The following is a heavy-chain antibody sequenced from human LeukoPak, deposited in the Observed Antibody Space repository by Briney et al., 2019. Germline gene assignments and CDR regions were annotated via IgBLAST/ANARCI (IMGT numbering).Heavy chain of an antibody. CDR3: ARDLSSSPTLPFDY. Sequence: QAGGSLRLSCAASGFTFSSYAMSWVRQAPGKGLEWVSAISGSGGSTYYADSVKGRFTISRDNAKNSLYLQMNSLRAEDTAVYYCARDLSSSPTLPFDYWGQGTLVTVSS. J-gene: IGHJ4*02. V-gene: IGHV3-23*01. CDR2: ISGSGGST. D-gene: IGHD6-6*01. CDR1: GFTFSSYA.